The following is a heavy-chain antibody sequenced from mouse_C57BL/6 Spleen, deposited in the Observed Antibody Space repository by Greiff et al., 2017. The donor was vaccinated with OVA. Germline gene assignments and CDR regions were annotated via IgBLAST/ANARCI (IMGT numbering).Heavy chain of an antibody. CDR3: ARRGGSSIYFDY. D-gene: IGHD1-1*01. J-gene: IGHJ2*01. CDR1: GYTFTSYW. V-gene: IGHV1-52*01. CDR2: IDPSDSET. Sequence: QVQLQQPGAELVRPGSSVKLSCKASGYTFTSYWMHWVKQRPIQGLEWIGNIDPSDSETHYTQKFKDKATLTVDKSSSTAYMQLSSLTSEDSAVYYCARRGGSSIYFDYWGQGTTLTVSS.